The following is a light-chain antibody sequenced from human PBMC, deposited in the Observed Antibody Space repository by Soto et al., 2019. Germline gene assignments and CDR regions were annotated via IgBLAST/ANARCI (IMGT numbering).Light chain of an antibody. J-gene: IGKJ1*01. CDR3: QQYGRSPWT. CDR1: QSVCSSY. Sequence: EIVLTQSPGTLSLSPGERATLSCRASQSVCSSYLAWYQQKPGQAPRLLIYGASSRATGIPDRFSGSGSGTDFTLTIARLETEDFAVYYCQQYGRSPWTFGQGTKVEIK. V-gene: IGKV3-20*01. CDR2: GAS.